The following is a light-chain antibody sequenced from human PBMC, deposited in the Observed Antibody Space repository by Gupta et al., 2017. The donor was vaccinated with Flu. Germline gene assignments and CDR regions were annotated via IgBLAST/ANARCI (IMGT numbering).Light chain of an antibody. CDR2: CIS. CDR1: SNIASNE. CDR3: AAWHDSLIRHYV. V-gene: IGLV1-44*01. Sequence: SNIASNEGNVDRQLPGPAPKLLIYCISQPPSGFPHRFAGSKPGTSASLHISGLQSEDEAYYYCAAWHDSLIRHYVFGTATKVT. J-gene: IGLJ1*01.